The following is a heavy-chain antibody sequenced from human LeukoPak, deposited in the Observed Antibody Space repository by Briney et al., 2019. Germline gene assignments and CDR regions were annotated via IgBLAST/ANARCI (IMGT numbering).Heavy chain of an antibody. Sequence: GASVKVPCKASGYTFTGYYMHWVRQAPGQGLEWMGWINPNSGGANYAQKFQGRVTMTRDTSISTAYMELSRLRSDDTAVYYCARDRGYDTWFYYMDVWGKGTPVTVSS. CDR2: INPNSGGA. J-gene: IGHJ6*03. V-gene: IGHV1-2*02. CDR3: ARDRGYDTWFYYMDV. CDR1: GYTFTGYY. D-gene: IGHD5-12*01.